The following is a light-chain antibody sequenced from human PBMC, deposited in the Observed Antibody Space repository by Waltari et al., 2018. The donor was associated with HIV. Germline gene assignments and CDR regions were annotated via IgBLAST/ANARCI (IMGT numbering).Light chain of an antibody. J-gene: IGLJ1*01. V-gene: IGLV2-14*01. CDR2: EVI. Sequence: QSALTQPASVSGSPGQSITISCTGTSSDVGGYNYVSWYQQHPGKAPKLMIYEVINRPSGVSNRFSGSKSGNTASLTISGLQAEDEADYYCSSYTSSLYVFVTGTKVTVL. CDR3: SSYTSSLYV. CDR1: SSDVGGYNY.